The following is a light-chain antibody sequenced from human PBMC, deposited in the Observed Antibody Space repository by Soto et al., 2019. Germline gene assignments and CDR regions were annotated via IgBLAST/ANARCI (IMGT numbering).Light chain of an antibody. V-gene: IGKV3-20*01. Sequence: EIVLTQSPGTLSLSPGERATLSCRASHSVSSSYLAWYQQKPGQAPRLLIYGASSSATGIPDRFSGSGSGTDFTLTISRLEPEDWAVYYCQEYGSSPPYTFGQGTKLEIK. CDR1: HSVSSSY. CDR2: GAS. J-gene: IGKJ2*01. CDR3: QEYGSSPPYT.